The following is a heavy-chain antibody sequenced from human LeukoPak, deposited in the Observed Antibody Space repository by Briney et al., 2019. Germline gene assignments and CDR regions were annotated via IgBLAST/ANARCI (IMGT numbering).Heavy chain of an antibody. CDR3: ARDDNWLGDLLSAFDI. D-gene: IGHD3-10*01. CDR2: ICAWNGNI. J-gene: IGHJ3*02. CDR1: GYTCTYYG. Sequence: KPGASVMLSCMSCGYTCTYYGISWRRQAPRERVDGMEWICAWNGNINYAQKLQGSVTMTTNTATSTPYVELMSLRCADRALYYCARDDNWLGDLLSAFDIWGQGTLVTVSS. V-gene: IGHV1-18*01.